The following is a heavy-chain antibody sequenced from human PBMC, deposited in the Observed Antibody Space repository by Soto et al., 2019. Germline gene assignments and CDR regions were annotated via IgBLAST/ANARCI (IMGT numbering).Heavy chain of an antibody. Sequence: GGSLRLSCAASGFTFSSYAMTWVRQAPGKGLEWVSSISFSDGGTYYADSVKGRLTISRDNSKNTLYLQVNSLKTEDTAVYYCARDRNPIFSSGMDVWGQGTTVTAP. J-gene: IGHJ6*02. CDR3: ARDRNPIFSSGMDV. V-gene: IGHV3-23*01. D-gene: IGHD6-6*01. CDR2: ISFSDGGT. CDR1: GFTFSSYA.